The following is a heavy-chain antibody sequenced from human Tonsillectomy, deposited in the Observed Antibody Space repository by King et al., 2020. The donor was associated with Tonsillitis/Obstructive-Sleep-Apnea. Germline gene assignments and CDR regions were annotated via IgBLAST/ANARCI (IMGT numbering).Heavy chain of an antibody. J-gene: IGHJ6*03. V-gene: IGHV4-59*08. D-gene: IGHD2-21*02. CDR3: ARTAGYYYFMGV. Sequence: QLQESGPGLVKPSETLSLTCTVSGDSISSYYWSWIRQPPGKGLEWIGYIYYSGSSNYNPSLKSRVTIAADTSKKHFSLKLSSVTAADTAVYYCARTAGYYYFMGVWGKGTTVTVSS. CDR1: GDSISSYY. CDR2: IYYSGSS.